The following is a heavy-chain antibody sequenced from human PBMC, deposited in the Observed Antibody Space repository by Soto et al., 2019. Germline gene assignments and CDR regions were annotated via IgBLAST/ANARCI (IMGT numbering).Heavy chain of an antibody. CDR2: VYYRGRS. J-gene: IGHJ4*02. CDR1: GGCVNNTSYS. D-gene: IGHD4-17*01. Sequence: KNSGSISLSCTVSGGCVNNTSYSGGWISKSPGKGLEWIGSVYYRGRSYSKSSVKSRVTISVDTSKNRFSLSLNSVTASDTAVYFCVSQRTTVPTQAYFDFWGPGALVTVSS. CDR3: VSQRTTVPTQAYFDF. V-gene: IGHV4-39*01.